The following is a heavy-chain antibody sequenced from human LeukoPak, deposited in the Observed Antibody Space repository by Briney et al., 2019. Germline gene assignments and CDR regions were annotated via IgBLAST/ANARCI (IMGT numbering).Heavy chain of an antibody. J-gene: IGHJ3*02. CDR1: GGSISSSSYY. CDR2: IYYSGST. Sequence: SETLSLTCTVSGGSISSSSYYWGWIRQPPGRGLEWIGSIYYSGSTYYNPSLKSRVIISVDTSKNQFSLKQRSVTAADTAVYYCARPLYYVVAFDIWGQGTMVTVSS. CDR3: ARPLYYVVAFDI. D-gene: IGHD3-16*01. V-gene: IGHV4-39*01.